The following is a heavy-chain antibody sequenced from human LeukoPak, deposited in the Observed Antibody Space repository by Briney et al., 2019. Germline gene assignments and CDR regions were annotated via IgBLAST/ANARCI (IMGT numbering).Heavy chain of an antibody. CDR3: ARGGATMALDY. CDR1: GYPFTDYV. D-gene: IGHD3-10*01. CDR2: SSTGNSNT. J-gene: IGHJ4*02. Sequence: ASVKVSCKASGYPFTDYVIHWVRQAPGQRLEWMGGSSTGNSNTKLSQEFQGRVTITRDTSASTAYMELSSLRSEDMALYYCARGGATMALDYWGQGSLVTVSS. V-gene: IGHV1-3*02.